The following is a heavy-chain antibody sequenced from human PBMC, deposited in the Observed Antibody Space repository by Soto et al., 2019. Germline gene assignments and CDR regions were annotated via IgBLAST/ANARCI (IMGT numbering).Heavy chain of an antibody. D-gene: IGHD3-10*01. CDR3: AREADDGSGFCDC. CDR1: GFTFSSYA. V-gene: IGHV3-30-3*01. Sequence: QVQLVESGGGVVQPGRSLRLSCAASGFTFSSYAMHWVRQAPGKGLEWVAVISYDGSNKYYADSVKGRFTISREHSKNSLYLQMNSLRAEDTAVYYCAREADDGSGFCDCWGQGTLVTVCS. J-gene: IGHJ4*02. CDR2: ISYDGSNK.